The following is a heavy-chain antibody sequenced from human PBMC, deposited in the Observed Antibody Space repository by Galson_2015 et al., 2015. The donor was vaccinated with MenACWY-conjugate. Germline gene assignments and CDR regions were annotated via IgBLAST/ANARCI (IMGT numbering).Heavy chain of an antibody. CDR3: ARGNTGFIVEADFDY. J-gene: IGHJ4*02. V-gene: IGHV3-21*01. CDR1: GFTFSSYS. CDR2: ISSSSSYI. Sequence: SLRLSCAASGFTFSSYSMNWVRQAPGKGLEWVSSISSSSSYIYYADSVKGRSTISRDNAKNSLYLQMNSLRAEDTAVYYCARGNTGFIVEADFDYWGQGTLVTVSS. D-gene: IGHD2-15*01.